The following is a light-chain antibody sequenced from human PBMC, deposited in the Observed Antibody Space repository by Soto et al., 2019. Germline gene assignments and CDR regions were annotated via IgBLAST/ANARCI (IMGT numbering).Light chain of an antibody. J-gene: IGKJ1*01. CDR1: QSVDQD. CDR3: QQYNNWTPWT. Sequence: VVMLHPPGTLSVPLGAGATLSCRPSQSVDQDLAWYRQKPGQAARLLIYGASTRATGIPARFSGSGSGTEFTLPISSRQSDDFAVYYSQQYNNWTPWTHGQVTEV. V-gene: IGKV3-15*01. CDR2: GAS.